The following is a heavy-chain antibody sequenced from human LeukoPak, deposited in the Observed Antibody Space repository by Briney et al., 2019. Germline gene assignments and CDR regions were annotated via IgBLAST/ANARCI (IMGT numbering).Heavy chain of an antibody. V-gene: IGHV3-23*01. Sequence: GGSLRLSCAASGFTFSNHGMTWLRQTPAKGLEWVSAISGSGETTYYSDSVKGRFTISRDNSKNTLFLQMNSPRVEDAAMYYCAKTDGYFDQWGQGTVVAVSS. D-gene: IGHD3-22*01. J-gene: IGHJ4*02. CDR2: ISGSGETT. CDR3: AKTDGYFDQ. CDR1: GFTFSNHG.